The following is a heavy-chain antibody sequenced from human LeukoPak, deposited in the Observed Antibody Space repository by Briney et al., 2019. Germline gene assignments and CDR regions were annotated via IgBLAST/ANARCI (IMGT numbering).Heavy chain of an antibody. Sequence: SETLSLTCTVSGGSISSCYWSWIRQPAGKGLEWIGRIYTSGSTNYNPSLKSRVTMSVDTSKNQFSLKLSSVTAADTAVYYCARDVSYYYDSSGYLLGNYFDYWGQGTLVTVSS. D-gene: IGHD3-22*01. V-gene: IGHV4-4*07. CDR3: ARDVSYYYDSSGYLLGNYFDY. CDR1: GGSISSCY. J-gene: IGHJ4*02. CDR2: IYTSGST.